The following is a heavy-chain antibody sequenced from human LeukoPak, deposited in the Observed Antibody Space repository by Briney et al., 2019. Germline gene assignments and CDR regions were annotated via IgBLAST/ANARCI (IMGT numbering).Heavy chain of an antibody. CDR1: GFTFSSYW. V-gene: IGHV3-74*01. CDR2: INSDGSST. J-gene: IGHJ3*02. Sequence: GGSLRLSCAASGFTFSSYWMHWVRQAPGKGLVWVSRINSDGSSTSYADPVKGRFTISRDNAKNTLYLQMNSLRAEDTAVYYCAKDWGRSRKDDAFDIWGQGTVVTVSS. D-gene: IGHD3-16*01. CDR3: AKDWGRSRKDDAFDI.